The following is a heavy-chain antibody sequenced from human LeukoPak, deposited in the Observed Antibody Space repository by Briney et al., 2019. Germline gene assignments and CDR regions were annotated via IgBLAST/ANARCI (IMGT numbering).Heavy chain of an antibody. CDR3: ASDPQMEQPTLPYYYYYYMDV. Sequence: SETLSLTCTVSVGSMSSSSDYGGWVRQAPGEGLEWIESIWYSGSIYYHRSGQSRLTISVDTSNNQFSLKLSSVTAADTAVYYCASDPQMEQPTLPYYYYYYMDVWGKGTTVTVSS. J-gene: IGHJ6*03. V-gene: IGHV4-39*07. D-gene: IGHD6-13*01. CDR1: VGSMSSSSDY. CDR2: IWYSGSI.